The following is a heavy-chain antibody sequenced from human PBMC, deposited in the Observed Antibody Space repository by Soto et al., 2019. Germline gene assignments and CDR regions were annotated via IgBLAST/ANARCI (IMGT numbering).Heavy chain of an antibody. V-gene: IGHV4-59*01. J-gene: IGHJ5*02. CDR3: ARHITMVRGVIKQINWFDP. CDR1: GGSISSYY. Sequence: PSETLSLTCTVSGGSISSYYWSWIRQPPGKGLEWIGYIYYSGSTNYNPSLKSRVTISVDTSKNQFSLKLSSVTAADTAVYYCARHITMVRGVIKQINWFDPWGQGTLVTVSS. CDR2: IYYSGST. D-gene: IGHD3-10*01.